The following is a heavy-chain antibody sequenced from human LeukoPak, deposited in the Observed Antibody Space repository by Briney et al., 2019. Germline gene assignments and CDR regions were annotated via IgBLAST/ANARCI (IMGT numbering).Heavy chain of an antibody. CDR2: ISWDSGSI. CDR1: GFTFDDYA. Sequence: GRSLRLSCAASGFTFDDYAMHWVRQAPGKGLEWVSGISWDSGSIGYADSVKGRFTISRDNSKNTLYLQMNSLRAEDTALYYCAYSSDAFDIWGQGPMVTVSS. V-gene: IGHV3-9*01. D-gene: IGHD2-21*01. J-gene: IGHJ3*02. CDR3: AYSSDAFDI.